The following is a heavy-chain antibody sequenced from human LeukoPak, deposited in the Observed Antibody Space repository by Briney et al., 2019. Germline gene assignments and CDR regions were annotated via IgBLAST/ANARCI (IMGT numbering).Heavy chain of an antibody. V-gene: IGHV3-23*01. J-gene: IGHJ2*01. CDR2: ISGSGGRT. Sequence: GGSLRLSCAASGFTFSSYGMSWVRQAPGKGLEWVSAISGSGGRTYYADSVKGRFTISRDNSKNTLYLQMNSLRAEATAVCYCAKDGYSSGWPYWYFDLWGRGTLVTVSS. D-gene: IGHD6-19*01. CDR1: GFTFSSYG. CDR3: AKDGYSSGWPYWYFDL.